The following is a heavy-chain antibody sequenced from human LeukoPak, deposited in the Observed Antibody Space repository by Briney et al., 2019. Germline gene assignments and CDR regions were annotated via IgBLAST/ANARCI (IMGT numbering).Heavy chain of an antibody. J-gene: IGHJ4*02. D-gene: IGHD3/OR15-3a*01. CDR1: GYTLTDYY. V-gene: IGHV1-2*06. CDR2: INPSSGDA. Sequence: ASVKVSCKASGYTLTDYYMHWVRQAPGQGLEWMGRINPSSGDANYAHKFQGRVTMTRDTSIGTAYMELSRLRSDDSATYYCARGSGLGHHFEYWGPGNLVTVSS. CDR3: ARGSGLGHHFEY.